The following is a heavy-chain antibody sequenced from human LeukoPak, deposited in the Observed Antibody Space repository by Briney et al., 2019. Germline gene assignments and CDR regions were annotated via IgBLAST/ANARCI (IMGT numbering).Heavy chain of an antibody. Sequence: GGSLRLSCAASRFTFSSYAMSWVRQAPGKGLEWVSAISGSGGSTYYADSVKGRFAISRDNSKNTLYLQMNSLRAEDTAVYYCAKDRVMVRGVIERHYYGMDVWGQGTTVTVSS. J-gene: IGHJ6*02. CDR1: RFTFSSYA. D-gene: IGHD3-10*01. CDR2: ISGSGGST. CDR3: AKDRVMVRGVIERHYYGMDV. V-gene: IGHV3-23*01.